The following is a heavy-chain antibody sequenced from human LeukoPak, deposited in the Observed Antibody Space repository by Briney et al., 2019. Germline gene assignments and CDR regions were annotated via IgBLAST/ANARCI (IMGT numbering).Heavy chain of an antibody. V-gene: IGHV1-69*06. CDR1: GGTFSSYA. CDR3: ARQAEYDILTGYSYFDY. J-gene: IGHJ4*02. D-gene: IGHD3-9*01. Sequence: SVKVSCKASGGTFSSYAISWVRQAPGQGLEWMGGIIPIFGTANYAQKFQGRVTITADKSTSTAYMVLSSLRSEDTAVYYCARQAEYDILTGYSYFDYWGQGTLVTVSS. CDR2: IIPIFGTA.